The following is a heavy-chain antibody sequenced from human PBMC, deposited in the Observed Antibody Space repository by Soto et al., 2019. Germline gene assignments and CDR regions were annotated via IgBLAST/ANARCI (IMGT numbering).Heavy chain of an antibody. CDR3: ARDRITGYGMDV. CDR2: INPNSGGT. CDR1: GYTFTGYY. V-gene: IGHV1-2*04. Sequence: ASVKVSCKASGYTFTGYYMHWVRQAPGQGLEWMGWINPNSGGTNYAQKLQGWVTMTRDTSISTAYMELSRLRSDDTAVYYCARDRITGYGMDVWGQGTTVTVSS. J-gene: IGHJ6*02. D-gene: IGHD1-20*01.